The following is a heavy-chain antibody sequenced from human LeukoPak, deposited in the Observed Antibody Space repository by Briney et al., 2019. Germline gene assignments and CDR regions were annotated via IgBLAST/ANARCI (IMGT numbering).Heavy chain of an antibody. CDR1: GFTFSSYG. Sequence: AGGSLRLSCAASGFTFSSYGMHWVRQAPGKGLEWVAVISYDGSNKYYADSVKGRFTISRDNSKNTVFLQMNSVRAEDTAVYYCARSYSNHLFGMDVWGQGTTVTVSS. CDR3: ARSYSNHLFGMDV. J-gene: IGHJ6*02. D-gene: IGHD4-11*01. CDR2: ISYDGSNK. V-gene: IGHV3-30*03.